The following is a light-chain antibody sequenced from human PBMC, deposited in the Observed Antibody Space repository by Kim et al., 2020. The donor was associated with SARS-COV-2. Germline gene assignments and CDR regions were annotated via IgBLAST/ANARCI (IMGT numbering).Light chain of an antibody. J-gene: IGLJ3*02. V-gene: IGLV3-21*04. CDR2: YDR. CDR1: NIGSKS. Sequence: QGKPAKITCGGDNIGSKSVHWYQQRPGQAPVLVIYYDRDRPSGIPERFSGSNSGNTATLTISKVEAGDEADYSCQVWDSGSHHPVFGGGTQLTVL. CDR3: QVWDSGSHHPV.